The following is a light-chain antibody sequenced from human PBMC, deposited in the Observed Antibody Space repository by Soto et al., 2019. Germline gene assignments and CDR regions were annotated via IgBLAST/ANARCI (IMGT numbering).Light chain of an antibody. CDR1: SGSIASNY. CDR2: DDN. Sequence: NFMLTQPHSVSESPGKTVTISCTRSSGSIASNYVQWYQQRPGSSPTTVIYDDNQRPSGVPDRFSGSIDSSSNSASLTISGLKTEDEADYSCQSYGYTFAVFGGGTKLTVL. CDR3: QSYGYTFAV. J-gene: IGLJ3*02. V-gene: IGLV6-57*01.